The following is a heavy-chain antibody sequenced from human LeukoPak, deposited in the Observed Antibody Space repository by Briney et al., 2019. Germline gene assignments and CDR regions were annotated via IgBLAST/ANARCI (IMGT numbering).Heavy chain of an antibody. J-gene: IGHJ4*02. CDR3: ARGRPLDYGGNSIYFDY. Sequence: GGSLRLSCAASGFTFSSYWMSWVRQPPGRGRGGVPNIKQDGSEKYYVDSVKGRFTISRDNAKNSLYLQMNSLRAEDTAVYYCARGRPLDYGGNSIYFDYWGQGTLVTVSS. D-gene: IGHD4-23*01. CDR1: GFTFSSYW. CDR2: IKQDGSEK. V-gene: IGHV3-7*01.